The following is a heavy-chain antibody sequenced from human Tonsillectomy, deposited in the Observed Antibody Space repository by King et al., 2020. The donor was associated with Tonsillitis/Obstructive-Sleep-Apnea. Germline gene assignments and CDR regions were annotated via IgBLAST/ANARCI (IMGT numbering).Heavy chain of an antibody. CDR2: INHSGST. CDR1: GGSFSGYY. Sequence: VQLQQWGAGLLKPSETLSLTCAVYGGSFSGYYWSWIRQPPGKGLEWIGEINHSGSTNYNPSLKSRVTISVDTSKNQFSLKLSSVTAADTAVYYCARPGGIAAAGTRYNWFDPWGPGTLVTVSS. D-gene: IGHD6-13*01. J-gene: IGHJ5*02. V-gene: IGHV4-34*01. CDR3: ARPGGIAAAGTRYNWFDP.